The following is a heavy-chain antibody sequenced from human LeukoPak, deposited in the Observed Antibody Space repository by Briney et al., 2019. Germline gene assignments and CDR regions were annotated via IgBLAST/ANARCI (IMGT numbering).Heavy chain of an antibody. J-gene: IGHJ6*02. CDR3: ARDGVRYCSSTSCYFCYGMDV. Sequence: PGGSLRLSCAASGFTLSSYAMHWVRQAPGKGLEWVAVISYDGSNKYYADSVKGRFTISRDNSKNTLYLQMNSLRAEDTAVYYCARDGVRYCSSTSCYFCYGMDVWGQGTTVTVS. D-gene: IGHD2-2*01. CDR1: GFTLSSYA. CDR2: ISYDGSNK. V-gene: IGHV3-30-3*01.